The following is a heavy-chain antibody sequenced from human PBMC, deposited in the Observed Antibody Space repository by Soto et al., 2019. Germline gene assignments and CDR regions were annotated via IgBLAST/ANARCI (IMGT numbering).Heavy chain of an antibody. CDR1: GGSISSGGSS. Sequence: LQLQESGSGLVKPSQTLSLTCAVSGGSISSGGSSWSWIRQPPGTGLEWIGYIYHSGSTYYNPSLKSRVTISVDRFKQQFSLKLSSVTAADKAVYYCARGTPVADDYWGQGTLVTVSS. V-gene: IGHV4-30-2*01. D-gene: IGHD6-19*01. CDR2: IYHSGST. CDR3: ARGTPVADDY. J-gene: IGHJ4*02.